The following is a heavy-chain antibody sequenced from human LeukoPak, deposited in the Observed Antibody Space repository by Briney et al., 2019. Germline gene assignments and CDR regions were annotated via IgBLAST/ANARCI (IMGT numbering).Heavy chain of an antibody. D-gene: IGHD5-24*01. CDR3: ARSDGYNFQS. CDR1: GGSISSSSYY. V-gene: IGHV4-39*07. J-gene: IGHJ4*02. CDR2: IYYSGST. Sequence: SETLSLTCTVSGGSISSSSYYWGWLRQPPGKGLEWIGSIYYSGSTYYNPSLKSRVTISVDTSKNQFSLKLSSVAAADTAVYYCARSDGYNFQSWGQGTLVTVSS.